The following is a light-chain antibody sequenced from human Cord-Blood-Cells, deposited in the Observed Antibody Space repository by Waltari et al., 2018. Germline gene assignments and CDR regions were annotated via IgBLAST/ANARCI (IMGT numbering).Light chain of an antibody. J-gene: IGKJ4*01. CDR2: GAS. CDR1: QRVSSN. CDR3: QQYNNWPLT. Sequence: IVMTQSQVTLSVSPGDRATLSCRASQRVSSNLAWYQQKPGQAPRLLIYGASTRATGIPARFSGSGSGTEFTLTISSLQSEDFAVYYCQQYNNWPLTFGGGTKVEIK. V-gene: IGKV3-15*01.